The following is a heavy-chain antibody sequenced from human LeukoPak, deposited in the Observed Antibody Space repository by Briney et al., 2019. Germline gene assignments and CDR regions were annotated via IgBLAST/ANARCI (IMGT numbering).Heavy chain of an antibody. D-gene: IGHD6-13*01. CDR2: ISGSGGST. V-gene: IGHV3-23*01. CDR1: GFTFSSYA. CDR3: TSGISSSTNSDY. Sequence: GGSLRLSCAASGFTFSSYAMSWVRQAPGKGLEWVSAISGSGGSTYYADSVKGRFTISRDNSKNTLYLQMNSLKTEDTAVYYCTSGISSSTNSDYWGQGTLVTVSS. J-gene: IGHJ4*02.